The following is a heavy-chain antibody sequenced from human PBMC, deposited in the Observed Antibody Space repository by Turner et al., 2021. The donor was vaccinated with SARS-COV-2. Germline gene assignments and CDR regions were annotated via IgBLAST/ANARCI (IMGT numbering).Heavy chain of an antibody. Sequence: EVQLVESGVGLVQPGGSLRPTCPASGFPFTNLWIGWVRQAPGEGLGGVAIISQDGSQKNYVDSLGGRFTISRDNAKQSLYLQMNSLRADDTAVYYCARDSGYYRFDFWGQGTLVTVSS. CDR3: ARDSGYYRFDF. J-gene: IGHJ4*02. V-gene: IGHV3-7*03. CDR1: GFPFTNLW. CDR2: ISQDGSQK. D-gene: IGHD3-22*01.